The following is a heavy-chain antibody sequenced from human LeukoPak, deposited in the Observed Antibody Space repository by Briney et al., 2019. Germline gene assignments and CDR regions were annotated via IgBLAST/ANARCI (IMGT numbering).Heavy chain of an antibody. J-gene: IGHJ5*02. D-gene: IGHD5-18*01. CDR3: ARATARTNGSWFDP. Sequence: GASVKVSCKASGYTFTSYAMNWVRQAPGQGLEWMGWINTNTGNPTYAQGFTGRFVFSLDTSVSTAYLQISGLKAEDTAVYYCARATARTNGSWFDPWGQGTLVTVSS. CDR1: GYTFTSYA. CDR2: INTNTGNP. V-gene: IGHV7-4-1*02.